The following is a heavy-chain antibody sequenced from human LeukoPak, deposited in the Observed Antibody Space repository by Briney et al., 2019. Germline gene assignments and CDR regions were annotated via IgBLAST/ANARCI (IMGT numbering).Heavy chain of an antibody. V-gene: IGHV3-48*03. D-gene: IGHD3-10*02. CDR2: ISSRGSTI. CDR3: AELGITMFGDV. Sequence: GGSLRLSCAASGFTFISYEMNWVRQAPGKGLEWVSYISSRGSTIYYADSVKGRFTISRDNAKNSLYLQMNSLRAEDTAVYYCAELGITMFGDVWGKGTTVTISS. CDR1: GFTFISYE. J-gene: IGHJ6*04.